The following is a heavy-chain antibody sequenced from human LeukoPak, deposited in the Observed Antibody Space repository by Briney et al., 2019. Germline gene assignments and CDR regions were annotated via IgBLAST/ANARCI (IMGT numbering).Heavy chain of an antibody. V-gene: IGHV3-30*02. CDR3: AKGVGSSWPYYFDY. CDR2: IRYDGSNK. Sequence: PGGSLRLSCAASRFTFSSYGMHWVRQAPGKGLEWVAFIRYDGSNKYYADSVKGRFTISRDNSKNTLYLQMNSLRAEDTAVYYCAKGVGSSWPYYFDYWGQGTLVTVSS. CDR1: RFTFSSYG. D-gene: IGHD6-13*01. J-gene: IGHJ4*02.